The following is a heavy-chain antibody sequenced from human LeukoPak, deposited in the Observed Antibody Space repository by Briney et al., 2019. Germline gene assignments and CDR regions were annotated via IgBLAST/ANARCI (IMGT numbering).Heavy chain of an antibody. D-gene: IGHD1-14*01. CDR1: GYTFTSYY. J-gene: IGHJ4*02. CDR3: ARAPPGLGFDY. CDR2: ISPSGGST. V-gene: IGHV1-46*01. Sequence: ASVRDSCKASGYTFTSYYIHWVRQAPGQGLEWMGIISPSGGSTTYAQKFQGRVTMARDTATGTVYMELSSLRSEDTAVYYCARAPPGLGFDYWGQGTMVTVSS.